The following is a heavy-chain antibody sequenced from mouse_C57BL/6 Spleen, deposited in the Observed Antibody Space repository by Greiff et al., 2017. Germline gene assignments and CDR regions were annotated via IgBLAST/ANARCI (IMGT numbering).Heavy chain of an antibody. J-gene: IGHJ3*01. CDR1: GYTFTSYW. V-gene: IGHV1-50*01. CDR3: ARDGACYKDAY. CDR2: IDPSDRYT. Sequence: VQLQQSGAELVKPGASVKLSCKASGYTFTSYWMQWVKQRPGQGLEWIGEIDPSDRYTNYNQKFKGKATLAVDTSSSTAYMQLSSLTSEDSAVYYCARDGACYKDAYWGKGTLVTVSA. D-gene: IGHD2-12*01.